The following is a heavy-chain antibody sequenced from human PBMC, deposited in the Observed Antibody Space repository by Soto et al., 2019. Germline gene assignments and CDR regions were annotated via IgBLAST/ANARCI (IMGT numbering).Heavy chain of an antibody. CDR3: ATNPDSRSSEDAFDI. V-gene: IGHV5-51*01. CDR1: GYSFTSYW. J-gene: IGHJ3*02. CDR2: IYPGDSDT. D-gene: IGHD6-6*01. Sequence: GESLKISCKGSGYSFTSYWIGWVRQMPGKGLEWMGIIYPGDSDTRYSPSFQGQVTISADKSISTAYLQWSSLKASDTAMYYCATNPDSRSSEDAFDIWGQGTMVTVSS.